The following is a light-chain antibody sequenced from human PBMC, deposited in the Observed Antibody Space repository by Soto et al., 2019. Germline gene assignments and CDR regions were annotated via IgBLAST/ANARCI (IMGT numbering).Light chain of an antibody. CDR1: QSVSSSY. CDR2: GAS. J-gene: IGKJ1*01. CDR3: QQYGTSFWT. Sequence: EIVLTQSPGTLSLSPGERATLSCRTSQSVSSSYLAWYQQKPGQAPRLLIYGASTRANGIPDRFSGSGSGTEFAISISRLENEDFAGYYCQQYGTSFWTCGQGTKVEIK. V-gene: IGKV3-20*01.